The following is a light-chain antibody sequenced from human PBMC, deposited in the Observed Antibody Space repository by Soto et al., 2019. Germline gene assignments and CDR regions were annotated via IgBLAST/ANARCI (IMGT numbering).Light chain of an antibody. J-gene: IGLJ2*01. CDR3: QSYDNSHDWDVI. V-gene: IGLV1-40*01. CDR1: SSKIGAGYA. CDR2: DNT. Sequence: QSVLTQPPSVSGAPGQRVTISCTGSSSKIGAGYAVHWYQQLPGTAPKLLISDNTNRPSGVPDRFSASKSGTTASLAITGLQAEDEAEYYCQSYDNSHDWDVIFGGGTKLTVL.